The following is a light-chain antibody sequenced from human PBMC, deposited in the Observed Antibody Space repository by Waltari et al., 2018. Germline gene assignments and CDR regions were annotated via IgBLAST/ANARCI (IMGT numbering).Light chain of an antibody. V-gene: IGKV3-15*01. J-gene: IGKJ4*01. Sequence: EIVMTQSPVTLSVSLGERATLSCRASQSISSDLAWYQQKPGQAPRLPIYDASTRAAGLAARFSASGSGTEFTLTISSLQSEDFAVYYCQQYKYWPPLTFGGGTKVEIK. CDR2: DAS. CDR3: QQYKYWPPLT. CDR1: QSISSD.